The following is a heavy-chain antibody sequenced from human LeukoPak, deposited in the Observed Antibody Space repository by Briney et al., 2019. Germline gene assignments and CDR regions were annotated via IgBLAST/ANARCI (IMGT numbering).Heavy chain of an antibody. Sequence: PSETLSLTCTVSGGSISSFYWSWIRQPAGKALQWIGRIYGSGSTDYNPSLKRRVTMSIDTSKNQFSLQLSSVTAADTAVYYCARDCDYGGNRLDYFDYWGQGTLVTVSS. V-gene: IGHV4-4*07. CDR3: ARDCDYGGNRLDYFDY. J-gene: IGHJ4*02. D-gene: IGHD4-23*01. CDR2: IYGSGST. CDR1: GGSISSFY.